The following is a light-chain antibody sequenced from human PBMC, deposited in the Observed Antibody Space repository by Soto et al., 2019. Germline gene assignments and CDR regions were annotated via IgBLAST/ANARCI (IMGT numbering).Light chain of an antibody. CDR1: QSGGTS. CDR3: QQRNNWPLP. V-gene: IGKV3-11*01. J-gene: IGKJ4*01. CDR2: AAS. Sequence: EIVLTQSPATLSLSPGEIATLSCRASQSGGTSLAWYQQNPGQAPRLLIYAASTRATGFPARFSGSGSGTDFNLTISSLDSADFAVYYCQQRNNWPLPYGSGSKVEIK.